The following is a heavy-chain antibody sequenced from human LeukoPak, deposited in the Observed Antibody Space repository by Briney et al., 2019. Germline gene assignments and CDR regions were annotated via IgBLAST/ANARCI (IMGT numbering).Heavy chain of an antibody. CDR3: ARDSTYDSSGHTRGAFDY. D-gene: IGHD3-22*01. J-gene: IGHJ4*02. V-gene: IGHV1-69*04. CDR2: IIPIFGIA. CDR1: QGTCSSYP. Sequence: PEKVSYKPYQGTCSSYPISWVRQAPRQRLAWRGRIIPIFGIANYAQKFPGRVTITAVKSTSTAYMELSILRSEDTAVYYCARDSTYDSSGHTRGAFDYWGQGTLVTVSS.